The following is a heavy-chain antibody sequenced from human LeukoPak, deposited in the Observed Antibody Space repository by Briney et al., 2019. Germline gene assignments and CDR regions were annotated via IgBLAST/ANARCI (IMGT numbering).Heavy chain of an antibody. CDR2: TSYSGNT. CDR3: ARAPRKAWFDP. V-gene: IGHV4-61*01. J-gene: IGHJ5*02. CDR1: GYSISSGYY. Sequence: SETLSLTCTVFGYSISSGYYWGWIRQPPGKGLEWIGYTSYSGNTNYNPSLKSRVTMSVDTSRKQFSLRLTSVTAADTAVYYCARAPRKAWFDPWGQGTLVTVSS. D-gene: IGHD1-14*01.